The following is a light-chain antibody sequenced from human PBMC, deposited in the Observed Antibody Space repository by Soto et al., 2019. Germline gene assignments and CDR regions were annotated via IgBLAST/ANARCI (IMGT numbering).Light chain of an antibody. CDR2: YVY. CDR1: SRDVGAYDY. Sequence: QSALTQPASVSGSPGQSITISCTGTSRDVGAYDYVSWYLQYPDKAPQLLIYYVYHRPSGVASRFSGSKSGNTASLTISGLQAADEGDYYCCSYADGSIYFFGTGTKVTVL. V-gene: IGLV2-14*03. J-gene: IGLJ1*01. CDR3: CSYADGSIYF.